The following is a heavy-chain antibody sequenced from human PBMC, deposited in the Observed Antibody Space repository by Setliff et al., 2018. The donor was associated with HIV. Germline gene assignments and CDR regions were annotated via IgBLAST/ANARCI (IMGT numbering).Heavy chain of an antibody. D-gene: IGHD1-1*01. CDR3: ARDLNWAFDY. CDR2: IRCDGSNE. J-gene: IGHJ4*02. V-gene: IGHV3-30*02. Sequence: PGGSLRLSCAASGFTFSSYGMHWVRQAPGKGLEWVAFIRCDGSNEYYADSVKGRFTISRDNSKNTLYLQMNSLRAEDTAVYYCARDLNWAFDYWGQGILVTVSS. CDR1: GFTFSSYG.